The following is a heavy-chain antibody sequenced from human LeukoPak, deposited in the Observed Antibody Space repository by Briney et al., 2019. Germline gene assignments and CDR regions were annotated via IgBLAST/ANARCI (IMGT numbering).Heavy chain of an antibody. J-gene: IGHJ4*02. CDR1: GYTFTGYY. Sequence: SCKASGYTFTGYYMHWVRQAPGKGLEWVAVISYDGSNKYYADSVKGRFTISRDNSKNTLYLQMNSLRAEDTAVYYCARGSFGEATFDYWGQGTLVTVSS. CDR2: ISYDGSNK. V-gene: IGHV3-30-3*01. D-gene: IGHD3-10*01. CDR3: ARGSFGEATFDY.